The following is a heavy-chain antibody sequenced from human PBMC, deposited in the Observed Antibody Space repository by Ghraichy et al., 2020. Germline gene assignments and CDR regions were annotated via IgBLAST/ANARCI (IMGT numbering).Heavy chain of an antibody. Sequence: SQTLSLTCTVSGGSISSYYWSWIRQLPGKGLEWNGYIYYSGSTNYNPSLKSRVTISVDTSKNQFSLKLSSVTAADTAVYYCARVGGDYDFWSGYYTSGYYYYYGMDVWGLGSTVTV. CDR1: GGSISSYY. CDR2: IYYSGST. CDR3: ARVGGDYDFWSGYYTSGYYYYYGMDV. D-gene: IGHD3-3*01. V-gene: IGHV4-59*01. J-gene: IGHJ6*02.